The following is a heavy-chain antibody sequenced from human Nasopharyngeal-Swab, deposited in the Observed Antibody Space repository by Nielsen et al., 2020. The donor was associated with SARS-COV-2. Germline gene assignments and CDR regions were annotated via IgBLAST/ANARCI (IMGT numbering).Heavy chain of an antibody. J-gene: IGHJ4*02. V-gene: IGHV4-30-4*01. Sequence: SETLSLTCTVSGGSISSGDYYWSWIRQPPGKGLEWIGYIYYSGSTYYNPSLKSRVTIPVDTSKNQFSLKLSSVTAADTAVYYCARDLHEYGSGLYYFDYWGQGTLVTVSS. CDR2: IYYSGST. D-gene: IGHD3-10*01. CDR3: ARDLHEYGSGLYYFDY. CDR1: GGSISSGDYY.